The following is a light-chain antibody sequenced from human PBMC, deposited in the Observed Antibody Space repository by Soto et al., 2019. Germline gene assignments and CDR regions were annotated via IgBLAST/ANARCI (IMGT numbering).Light chain of an antibody. CDR2: DVS. Sequence: QSALTQPPSVSGSPGQSVTISCTGTSSDVGGYNYVSWYQQLPGKAPKLMIYDVSKRPSGVPDRFSGSNSGNTASLTISGLQAEDEADYYCCSYAGTTHVFGTGTKVTGL. J-gene: IGLJ1*01. CDR3: CSYAGTTHV. V-gene: IGLV2-11*01. CDR1: SSDVGGYNY.